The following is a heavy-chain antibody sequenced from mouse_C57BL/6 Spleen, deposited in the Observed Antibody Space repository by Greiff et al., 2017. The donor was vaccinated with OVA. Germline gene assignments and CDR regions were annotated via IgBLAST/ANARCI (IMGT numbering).Heavy chain of an antibody. CDR2: ISDGGSYT. J-gene: IGHJ4*01. Sequence: EVKLVESGGGLVKPGGSLKLPCAASGFTFSSYAMSWVRQTPEKRLEWVATISDGGSYTYYPDNVKGRFTISRDNAKNNLYLQMSHLKSEDTAMYYCARDFTTVVAFYAMDYWGQGTSVTVSS. D-gene: IGHD1-1*01. CDR3: ARDFTTVVAFYAMDY. CDR1: GFTFSSYA. V-gene: IGHV5-4*01.